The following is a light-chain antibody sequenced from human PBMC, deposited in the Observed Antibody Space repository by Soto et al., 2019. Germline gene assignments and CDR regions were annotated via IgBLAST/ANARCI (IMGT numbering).Light chain of an antibody. CDR1: QSVLYSSNNKNY. Sequence: DIVMTQSPDSLTVSLGERATINCKSSQSVLYSSNNKNYLAWYQQKPGQPPKLLIYWASTRESGVPDRFSGSGSGTDFTLTISSLQAEDVAVYYCQQYYSAPQLTFGGGTKVVIK. V-gene: IGKV4-1*01. CDR3: QQYYSAPQLT. CDR2: WAS. J-gene: IGKJ4*01.